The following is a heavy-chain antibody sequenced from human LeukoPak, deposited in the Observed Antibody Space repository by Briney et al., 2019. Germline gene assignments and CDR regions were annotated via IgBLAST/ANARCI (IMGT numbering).Heavy chain of an antibody. J-gene: IGHJ6*03. CDR1: GYTFTGYY. V-gene: IGHV1-46*01. Sequence: ASVKVSCKASGYTFTGYYMHWVRQAPGQGLEWMGIINPSGGSTSYAQKFQGRVTMTRDMSSSTVYMELSSPRSEDTAVYYCARGYSSTWYGYYYYMDVWGKGTTVTVSS. CDR2: INPSGGST. CDR3: ARGYSSTWYGYYYYMDV. D-gene: IGHD6-13*01.